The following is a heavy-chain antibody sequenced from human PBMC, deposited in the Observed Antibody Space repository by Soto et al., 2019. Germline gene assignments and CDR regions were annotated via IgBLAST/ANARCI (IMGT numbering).Heavy chain of an antibody. J-gene: IGHJ4*02. CDR3: AGRLTTAASLDY. Sequence: VQLVESGGGLIQPGGSLRLPCAASGFTVSNNHMTWVRQAAGKGLELVSFVHGGGSTSYADSVKGRFTISRDNSKNTLYLQMGSLRAEDTAIYYCAGRLTTAASLDYWGRGTLVTVSS. CDR1: GFTVSNNH. V-gene: IGHV3-53*01. D-gene: IGHD3-16*01. CDR2: VHGGGST.